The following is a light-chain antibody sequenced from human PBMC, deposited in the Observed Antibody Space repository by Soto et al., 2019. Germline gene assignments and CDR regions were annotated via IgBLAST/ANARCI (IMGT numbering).Light chain of an antibody. Sequence: QSALTQPASVSGSPGQSNAIYCTGTSSNVGGYNFVSWYQQQPGKAPKLLIYEVNKRPSGVSNRFSGSKSDNTASLTISGLQAEDEADYYCCSYGGDRIFGGGTKLTVL. CDR1: SSNVGGYNF. CDR3: CSYGGDRI. V-gene: IGLV2-23*02. J-gene: IGLJ2*01. CDR2: EVN.